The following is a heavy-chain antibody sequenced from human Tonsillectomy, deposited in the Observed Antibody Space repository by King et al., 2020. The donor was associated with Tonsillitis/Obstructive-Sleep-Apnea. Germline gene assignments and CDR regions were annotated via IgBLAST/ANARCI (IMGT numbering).Heavy chain of an antibody. CDR1: GFTFSGSA. CDR2: IRSKGNSYAT. CDR3: SRKMSQSSSSWFDP. Sequence: VQLVESGGGLVQPGGSLKLSCAASGFTFSGSAMHWVRQASGKGLEWVGRIRSKGNSYATAYAASVKGRFTISRDDSKNTAYLQMNSLKTEDTAVYYCSRKMSQSSSSWFDPWGQGTLVTVSS. D-gene: IGHD6-6*01. J-gene: IGHJ5*02. V-gene: IGHV3-73*02.